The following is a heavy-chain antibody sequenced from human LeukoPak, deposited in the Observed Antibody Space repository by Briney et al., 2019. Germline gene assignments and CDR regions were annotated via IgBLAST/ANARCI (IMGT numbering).Heavy chain of an antibody. J-gene: IGHJ4*02. V-gene: IGHV3-30*02. CDR3: AKEGARGGYYYDSSGYYDY. CDR1: GFTFSSYG. D-gene: IGHD3-22*01. CDR2: ILYDGSNK. Sequence: GGSLRLSCAASGFTFSSYGMHWVRQAPGKGLEWVAFILYDGSNKYYADSVKGRFTISRDNSKNTLYLQMNSLRAEDTAVYYCAKEGARGGYYYDSSGYYDYWGQGTLVTVSS.